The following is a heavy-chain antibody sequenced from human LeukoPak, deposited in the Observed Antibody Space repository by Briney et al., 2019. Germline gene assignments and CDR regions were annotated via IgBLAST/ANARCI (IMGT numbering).Heavy chain of an antibody. CDR3: ARNLLLKGSGNYHPFDY. V-gene: IGHV3-23*01. CDR2: ISGMGAYT. J-gene: IGHJ4*02. Sequence: PGGSLRLSCAASGFTFSSYAMSWVRQAPKKGLEWVSGISGMGAYTYYADSVKGRFTISRDNSRNTLYLQINSLRAEDTAVYYCARNLLLKGSGNYHPFDYWGQGTLVTVSS. D-gene: IGHD3-10*01. CDR1: GFTFSSYA.